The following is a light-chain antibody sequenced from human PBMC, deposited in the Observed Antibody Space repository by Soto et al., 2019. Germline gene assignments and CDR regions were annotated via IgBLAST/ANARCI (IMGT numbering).Light chain of an antibody. CDR1: SSNIGTNT. J-gene: IGLJ1*01. CDR3: ATWDDSLVAVYV. CDR2: GSN. Sequence: QAVVTQPPSASGTPGQRVTISCSGSSSNIGTNTVDWYQQLPGTAPKLLIYGSNQRPSGVPDRFSGSKSGTSASLAISGLQSEDEADYYCATWDDSLVAVYVFGPGTKVTVL. V-gene: IGLV1-44*01.